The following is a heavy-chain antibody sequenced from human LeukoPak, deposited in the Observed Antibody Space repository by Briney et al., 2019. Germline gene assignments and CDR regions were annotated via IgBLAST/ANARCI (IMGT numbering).Heavy chain of an antibody. CDR1: GFTVSRNY. D-gene: IGHD1-1*01. J-gene: IGHJ3*02. Sequence: PGGSLRLSCAASGFTVSRNYMTWVRQAPGKGLEWVSVIYRGGSTYYADSVKGRFTISRDNSKNTLYLQMNSLRAEDTAVYYCARAGPTGTNDAFDIWGQGTMVTVS. CDR3: ARAGPTGTNDAFDI. CDR2: IYRGGST. V-gene: IGHV3-53*01.